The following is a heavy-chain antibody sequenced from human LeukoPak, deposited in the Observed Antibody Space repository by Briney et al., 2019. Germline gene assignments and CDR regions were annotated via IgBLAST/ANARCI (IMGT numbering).Heavy chain of an antibody. D-gene: IGHD2-2*01. J-gene: IGHJ6*02. CDR2: ISSSGSTI. Sequence: GGSLRLSCAASGFTFSSYEMNWVRQAPGKGLEWVSYISSSGSTIYYADSVKGRLTISRDNAKNSLYLQMNSLRAEDTAVYYCARDKVGYCSSTSCQGYYYYGMDVWGQGTTVTVSS. CDR1: GFTFSSYE. V-gene: IGHV3-48*03. CDR3: ARDKVGYCSSTSCQGYYYYGMDV.